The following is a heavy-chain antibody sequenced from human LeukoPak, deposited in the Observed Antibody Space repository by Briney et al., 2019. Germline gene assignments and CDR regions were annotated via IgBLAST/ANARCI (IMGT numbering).Heavy chain of an antibody. J-gene: IGHJ5*02. CDR2: ISAYNGNT. CDR1: GYTFTSYG. V-gene: IGHV1-18*01. D-gene: IGHD5-18*01. Sequence: ASVKVSCKASGYTFTSYGISWVRQAPGQGLEWMGWISAYNGNTNYAQKLQGRVTMTTDTSTRTAYMELRSLRSDDTAVYYCARARGYSYGYAGNWFDPWGQGTLVTVSS. CDR3: ARARGYSYGYAGNWFDP.